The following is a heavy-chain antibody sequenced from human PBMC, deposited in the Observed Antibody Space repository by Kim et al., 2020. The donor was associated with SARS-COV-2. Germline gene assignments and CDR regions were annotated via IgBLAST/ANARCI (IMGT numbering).Heavy chain of an antibody. V-gene: IGHV3-23*01. D-gene: IGHD1-26*01. CDR3: AKREGSYPPSDYFDY. J-gene: IGHJ4*02. Sequence: ESGKCRFTIARDNSKNTLYLQMNSLIAEDTAVYYCAKREGSYPPSDYFDYWGQGTLVTVSS.